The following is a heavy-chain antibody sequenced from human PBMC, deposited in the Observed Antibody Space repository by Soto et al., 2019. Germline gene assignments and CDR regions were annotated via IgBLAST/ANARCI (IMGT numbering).Heavy chain of an antibody. CDR3: AKGSQKVRYSYGYLPFDY. D-gene: IGHD5-18*01. Sequence: LRLSCAASGFTFSSYAMSCVRQAPGKGLEWVSAISGRGGSTYYADSVKGRFTISRENSKNTLYLQMNSLRAEDTAVYYCAKGSQKVRYSYGYLPFDYWGQGTLVTVSS. CDR2: ISGRGGST. CDR1: GFTFSSYA. V-gene: IGHV3-23*01. J-gene: IGHJ4*02.